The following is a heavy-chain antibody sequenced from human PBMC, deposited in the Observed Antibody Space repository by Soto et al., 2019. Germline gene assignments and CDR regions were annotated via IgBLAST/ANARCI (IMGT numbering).Heavy chain of an antibody. CDR3: ANQAGPGTLPRPCTSDI. Sequence: QVQLVESGGGLVKPGGSLRLSCAASGFTFSDYYMSWIRQAPGKGLEWVSYISSRSNYINYADSVKGRFTISRDNAKNTLYLKMNSIRAADTAAYYCANQAGPGTLPRPCTSDIWGQGTMVTVSS. J-gene: IGHJ3*02. V-gene: IGHV3-11*05. CDR2: ISSRSNYI. CDR1: GFTFSDYY. D-gene: IGHD3-10*01.